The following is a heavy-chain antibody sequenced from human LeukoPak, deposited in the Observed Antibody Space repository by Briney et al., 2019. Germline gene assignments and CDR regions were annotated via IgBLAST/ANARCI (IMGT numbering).Heavy chain of an antibody. J-gene: IGHJ4*02. Sequence: GGSLRLSCAASRFTFSSYGMHWVRQAPGKGLEWVAFIRYDGSNKYYADSVKGRFTISRDNSKDTVCLQMNSLRAEDTAVYYCAKEIQSVYSSSSLVEPWCYWGQGTLVTVSS. D-gene: IGHD6-6*01. CDR2: IRYDGSNK. CDR1: RFTFSSYG. V-gene: IGHV3-30*02. CDR3: AKEIQSVYSSSSLVEPWCY.